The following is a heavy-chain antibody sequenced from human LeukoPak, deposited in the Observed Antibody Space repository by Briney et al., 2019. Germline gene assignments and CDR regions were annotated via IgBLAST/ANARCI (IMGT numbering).Heavy chain of an antibody. V-gene: IGHV3-33*06. D-gene: IGHD6-13*01. Sequence: PGRSLRLSCAASGITFSSYAMHWVRQAPGKGLEWVAVIWYDGSNEYYADSVKGRFTISRDNSKNTLYLQMNSLRAEDTAVYYCGKGSSSWTTPLDYWGQGTLVTVSS. CDR1: GITFSSYA. J-gene: IGHJ4*02. CDR3: GKGSSSWTTPLDY. CDR2: IWYDGSNE.